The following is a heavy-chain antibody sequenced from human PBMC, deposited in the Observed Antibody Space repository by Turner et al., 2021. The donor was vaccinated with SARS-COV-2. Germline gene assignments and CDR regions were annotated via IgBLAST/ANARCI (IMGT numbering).Heavy chain of an antibody. Sequence: EVQLVESGGGLVQPGGSLRLSCAASGFTVSSTYMSWVRQAPGKGLEWVSVIYSGGSKYYADSVKGRFTISRDNAKNSLYLQMNSLRAEDTAVYYCARGTYYYDSSTYSGTNWFDPWGQGTLVTVSS. CDR3: ARGTYYYDSSTYSGTNWFDP. J-gene: IGHJ5*02. CDR1: GFTVSSTY. CDR2: IYSGGSK. D-gene: IGHD3-22*01. V-gene: IGHV3-66*01.